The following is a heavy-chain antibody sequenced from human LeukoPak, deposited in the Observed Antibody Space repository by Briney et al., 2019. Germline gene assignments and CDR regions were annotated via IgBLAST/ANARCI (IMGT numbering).Heavy chain of an antibody. J-gene: IGHJ3*02. Sequence: GGSLRLSCAASGFLFRSHSMIWVRQAPGKGLEWVSYINTGGIITSYADSVKGRFTISRDNAKNSLNLQMNSLRDQDTAVYYCAREGFYGGFDIWGQGTMVTVSS. D-gene: IGHD4/OR15-4a*01. CDR3: AREGFYGGFDI. CDR1: GFLFRSHS. V-gene: IGHV3-48*02. CDR2: INTGGIIT.